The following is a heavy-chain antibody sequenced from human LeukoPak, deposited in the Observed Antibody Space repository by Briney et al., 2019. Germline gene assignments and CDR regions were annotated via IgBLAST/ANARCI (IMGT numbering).Heavy chain of an antibody. CDR2: ISYDGSNK. V-gene: IGHV3-30*01. CDR1: GFTFSSYA. J-gene: IGHJ4*02. CDR3: ARDNRWR. Sequence: QSGGSLRLSCAASGFTFSSYAMHWVRQAPGKGLEWVAVISYDGSNKYYADSVKGRFTISRDNSKNTPYLQMNSLRAEDTAVYYCARDNRWRWGQGTLVTVSS. D-gene: IGHD2-15*01.